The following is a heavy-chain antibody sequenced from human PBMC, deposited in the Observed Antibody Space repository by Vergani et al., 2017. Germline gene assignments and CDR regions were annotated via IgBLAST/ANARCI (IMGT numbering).Heavy chain of an antibody. Sequence: EVQLVESGGGLVQPGRSLRLSCAASGFTFDDYAMHWVRQAPGKGLEWVSGISWNSGSIGYADSVKGRFTISRDKAKNSLYLQMNSLRAEDTALYYCARNRAFRVPAEPEEYYYYYGMDVWGQGTTVTVSS. CDR3: ARNRAFRVPAEPEEYYYYYGMDV. D-gene: IGHD2-2*01. J-gene: IGHJ6*02. CDR1: GFTFDDYA. V-gene: IGHV3-9*01. CDR2: ISWNSGSI.